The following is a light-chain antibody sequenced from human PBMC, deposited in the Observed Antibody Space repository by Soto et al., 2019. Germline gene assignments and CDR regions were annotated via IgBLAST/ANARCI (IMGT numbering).Light chain of an antibody. J-gene: IGKJ3*01. CDR1: QSISSY. CDR3: QQSYSTPGVFT. Sequence: DIQTTQSPSSLSASVGDRVTITCRASQSISSYLNWDQQKPGKAPKLLIYAASSLQSGVPSRFSGSGSGTDFSLTISSLQPEDFATYYCQQSYSTPGVFTFGPGTKVDIK. CDR2: AAS. V-gene: IGKV1-39*01.